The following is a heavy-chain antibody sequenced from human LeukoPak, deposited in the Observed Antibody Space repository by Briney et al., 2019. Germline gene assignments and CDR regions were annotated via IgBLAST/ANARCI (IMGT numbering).Heavy chain of an antibody. CDR3: AKDHYWSIDY. CDR1: GFDFSSSW. Sequence: SGGSLRLSCAASGFDFSSSWMHWVRHAPGQGLVWVSRIKGDGISTNYADSVKGRFTISRDIAKNTLYLQMNSLRAEDTGVYYCAKDHYWSIDYWGRGTLVTVSS. CDR2: IKGDGIST. J-gene: IGHJ4*02. D-gene: IGHD3-3*01. V-gene: IGHV3-74*01.